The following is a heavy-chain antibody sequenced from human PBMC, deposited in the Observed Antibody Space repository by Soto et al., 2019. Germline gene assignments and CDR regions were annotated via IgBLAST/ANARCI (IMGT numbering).Heavy chain of an antibody. CDR2: ISGNGDTT. CDR1: GFTLSSYA. Sequence: GGSLRLSCAASGFTLSSYAMSWVRQAPGKGLEWVSIISGNGDTTYYADSVKGRFTISRDNSKNTLYLQMNSLRAEDTAVYYCAKDRDGLYFFGYWGQGTLVTV. V-gene: IGHV3-23*01. CDR3: AKDRDGLYFFGY. D-gene: IGHD3-10*01. J-gene: IGHJ4*02.